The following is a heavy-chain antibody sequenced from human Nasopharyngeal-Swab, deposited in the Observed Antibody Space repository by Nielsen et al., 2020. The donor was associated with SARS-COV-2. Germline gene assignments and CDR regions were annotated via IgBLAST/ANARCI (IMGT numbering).Heavy chain of an antibody. CDR3: ARESYYYDSSGSLGDAFDI. J-gene: IGHJ3*02. CDR1: GGSISSYY. CDR2: IYYSGST. D-gene: IGHD3-22*01. V-gene: IGHV4-59*01. Sequence: SETLSLTCTVSGGSISSYYWSWIRQPPGKGLEWIGYIYYSGSTNYNPSLKSRVTISVATSKNQFSLKLSSVTAADTAVYYCARESYYYDSSGSLGDAFDIWGQGTIVTVSS.